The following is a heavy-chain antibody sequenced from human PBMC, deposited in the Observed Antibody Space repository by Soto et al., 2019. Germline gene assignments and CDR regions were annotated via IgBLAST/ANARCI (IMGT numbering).Heavy chain of an antibody. J-gene: IGHJ4*02. CDR2: ISGSGGST. CDR1: GFTFSSYA. D-gene: IGHD3-22*01. V-gene: IGHV3-23*01. CDR3: AKDAYDSSGYYTYFDY. Sequence: GGSLRLSCAASGFTFSSYAMSWVRQAPGKGLEWVSAISGSGGSTYYADSVKGRFTISRDNSKNTLYLQMNSLRAEDTAVYYCAKDAYDSSGYYTYFDYWGQGTLVTVSS.